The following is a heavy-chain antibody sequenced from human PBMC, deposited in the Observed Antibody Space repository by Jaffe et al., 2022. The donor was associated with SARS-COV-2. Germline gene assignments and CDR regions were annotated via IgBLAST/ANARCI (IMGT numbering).Heavy chain of an antibody. D-gene: IGHD3-16*01. CDR1: GLTFSNYA. V-gene: IGHV3-23*01. CDR3: AKGYYDYVWGSSADF. CDR2: ISASGDTT. J-gene: IGHJ4*02. Sequence: EVQLLESGGGLVQPGGSLRLSCAASGLTFSNYAMTWVRQAPRKGLEWVSGISASGDTTYYADSVKGRFTIFRDNSKNTLYLQMNRLRAEDSAVYYCAKGYYDYVWGSSADFWGQGTLVTVSS.